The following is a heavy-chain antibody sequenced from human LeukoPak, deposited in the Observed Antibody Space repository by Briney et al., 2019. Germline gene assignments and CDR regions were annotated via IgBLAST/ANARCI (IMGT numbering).Heavy chain of an antibody. V-gene: IGHV6-1*01. CDR2: TYYRSKWYN. CDR1: GDSVSSNSAA. J-gene: IGHJ4*02. D-gene: IGHD6-19*01. CDR3: ARGQGEVAGYFDY. Sequence: SQTLSLTCAISGDSVSSNSAAWNWIRQSPSRGLEWPGRTYYRSKWYNDYAISVKSRISFNADTSKNQLSLQLNSVTPEDTAVYYCARGQGEVAGYFDYWGQGALVTVSS.